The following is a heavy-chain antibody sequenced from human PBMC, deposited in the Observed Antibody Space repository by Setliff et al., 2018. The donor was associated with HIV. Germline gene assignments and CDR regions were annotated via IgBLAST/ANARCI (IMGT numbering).Heavy chain of an antibody. J-gene: IGHJ4*02. CDR1: GYTFTGYY. CDR2: INPKSGGT. CDR3: ARDPTGGAARFDY. V-gene: IGHV1-2*06. D-gene: IGHD6-6*01. Sequence: ASVKVSCKASGYTFTGYYMHWVRQAPGQGPEWLGRINPKSGGTRYAQKFQGRVSMTRDTAISTAYMELSRLRSDDSAVYYCARDPTGGAARFDYWGQGTLVTVSS.